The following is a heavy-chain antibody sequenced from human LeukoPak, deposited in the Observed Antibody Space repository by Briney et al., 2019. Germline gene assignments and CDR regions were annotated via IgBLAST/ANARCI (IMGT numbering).Heavy chain of an antibody. V-gene: IGHV1-2*02. CDR1: GYTFTGYQ. J-gene: IGHJ4*02. D-gene: IGHD6-19*01. Sequence: ASVKVSCKASGYTFTGYQMHWVRQAPGQGLEWMGWNNPNSGGTNYAQKFQGRVTMTRDTSISTAYMELSRLRSDDTAVYYCAIDQGSGPPRPDYWGQGTLVTVSS. CDR3: AIDQGSGPPRPDY. CDR2: NNPNSGGT.